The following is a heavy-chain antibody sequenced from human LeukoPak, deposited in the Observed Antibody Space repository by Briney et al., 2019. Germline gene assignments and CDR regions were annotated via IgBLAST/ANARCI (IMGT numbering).Heavy chain of an antibody. D-gene: IGHD1-1*01. Sequence: PGGSLRLSCAASGFTFSSYSMNWVRQAPGKGLEWVSSISSSSNYIYYADSVKGRFTISRDNSKNTLYLQMNSLRAEDTAVYYCARDRRSGTDYYYGMDVWGKGTTVTVSS. V-gene: IGHV3-21*01. J-gene: IGHJ6*04. CDR2: ISSSSNYI. CDR3: ARDRRSGTDYYYGMDV. CDR1: GFTFSSYS.